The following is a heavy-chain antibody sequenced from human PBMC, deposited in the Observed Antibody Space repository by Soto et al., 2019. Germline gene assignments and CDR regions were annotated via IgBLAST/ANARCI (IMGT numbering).Heavy chain of an antibody. CDR1: GFTFSSYS. CDR3: AGGGRRSYSSFYYYGMDV. V-gene: IGHV3-21*03. J-gene: IGHJ6*02. D-gene: IGHD1-26*01. CDR2: ISSSSSYI. Sequence: EVQLVESGGGLVKPGGSLRLSCAASGFTFSSYSMNWVRQAPGKGLEWVSSISSSSSYIYYADSVKGRFTISRDNAKTSLYLHMNSLRDEDIDANEYAGGGRRSYSSFYYYGMDVLGQGTPVTVS.